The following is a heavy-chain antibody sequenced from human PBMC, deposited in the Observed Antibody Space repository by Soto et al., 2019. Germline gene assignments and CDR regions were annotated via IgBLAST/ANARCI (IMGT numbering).Heavy chain of an antibody. CDR1: GFTFSSYA. D-gene: IGHD6-19*01. CDR2: ISYDGSNK. CDR3: ARAPKWLVLFVVY. Sequence: PGGSLRLSCAASGFTFSSYAMHWVRQAPGKGLEWVAVISYDGSNKYYADSVKGRFTISRDNSKNTLYLQMNSLRAEDTAVYYCARAPKWLVLFVVYWGQGTLVTVSS. V-gene: IGHV3-30-3*01. J-gene: IGHJ4*02.